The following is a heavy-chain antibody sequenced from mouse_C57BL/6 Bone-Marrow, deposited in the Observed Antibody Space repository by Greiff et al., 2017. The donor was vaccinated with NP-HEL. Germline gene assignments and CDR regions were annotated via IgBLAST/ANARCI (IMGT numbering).Heavy chain of an antibody. J-gene: IGHJ3*01. CDR1: GFTFSDYG. Sequence: EVQLVESGGGLVQPGGSLKLSCAASGFTFSDYGMAWVRQAPRKGPEWVAFISNLAYSIYYADTVTGRFTLSRENAKNTLYLEMSSLRSEDTAMYYCARHDGYYPFAYWGQGTLVTVSA. CDR3: ARHDGYYPFAY. V-gene: IGHV5-15*01. D-gene: IGHD2-3*01. CDR2: ISNLAYSI.